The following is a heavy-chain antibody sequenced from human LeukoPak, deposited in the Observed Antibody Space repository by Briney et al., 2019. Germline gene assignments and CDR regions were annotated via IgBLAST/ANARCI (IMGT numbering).Heavy chain of an antibody. J-gene: IGHJ6*03. D-gene: IGHD6-6*01. V-gene: IGHV3-7*01. Sequence: GGSLRLSCAASGFTFSSYWMSWVRQAPGKGLEWVANIKQDGSEKYYVDSVKGRFTISRDNAKNSLYLQMNSLRAEDTAMYYCAREELKYSSSSPYYYYYMDVWGKGTTVTVSS. CDR1: GFTFSSYW. CDR2: IKQDGSEK. CDR3: AREELKYSSSSPYYYYYMDV.